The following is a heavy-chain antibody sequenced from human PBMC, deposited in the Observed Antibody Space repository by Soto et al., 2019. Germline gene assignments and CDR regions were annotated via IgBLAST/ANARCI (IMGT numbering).Heavy chain of an antibody. Sequence: FLSLFRAASGLTFSRYCMHWVRQAPGKGLEWVAVISYDGSNKYYADSVKGRFTISRGNSKNTLYLQMNSLRAEDTAVYYCAKDLRPDAFDIWGQGTMVTVS. CDR2: ISYDGSNK. CDR1: GLTFSRYC. CDR3: AKDLRPDAFDI. J-gene: IGHJ3*02. V-gene: IGHV3-30*18. D-gene: IGHD5-12*01.